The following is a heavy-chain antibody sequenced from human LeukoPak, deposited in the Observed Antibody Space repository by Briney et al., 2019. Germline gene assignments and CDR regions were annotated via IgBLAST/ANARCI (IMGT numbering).Heavy chain of an antibody. J-gene: IGHJ4*02. V-gene: IGHV4-30-2*01. Sequence: PSQTLSLTCAVSGGSISSGGYSWSWIRQPPGKGLEWIGYIYHSGSTYYNPSLKSRVTISVDRSKNQFSLKLSSVTAADTAVYYRARGGGYSSGRDLDYWGQGTLVTVSS. CDR3: ARGGGYSSGRDLDY. CDR2: IYHSGST. CDR1: GGSISSGGYS. D-gene: IGHD6-19*01.